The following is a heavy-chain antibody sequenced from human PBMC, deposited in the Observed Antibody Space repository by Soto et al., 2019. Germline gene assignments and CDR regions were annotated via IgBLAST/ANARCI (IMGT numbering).Heavy chain of an antibody. V-gene: IGHV3-30*03. Sequence: GGSLRLSCAASGFIFSAFGIHRVRQAPGKGLEWVALLSHDGSNKYYADSVRGRFTISRDNSKNTVYLQMNSLRADDTAVYYCARDRDGGNYNYFDNWGQGTRVTVSS. CDR3: ARDRDGGNYNYFDN. CDR1: GFIFSAFG. D-gene: IGHD1-26*01. CDR2: LSHDGSNK. J-gene: IGHJ4*02.